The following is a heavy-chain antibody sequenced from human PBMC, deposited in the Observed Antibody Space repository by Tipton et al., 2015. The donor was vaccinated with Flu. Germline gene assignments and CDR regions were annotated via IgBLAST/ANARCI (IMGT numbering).Heavy chain of an antibody. D-gene: IGHD3-10*01. J-gene: IGHJ4*02. CDR3: VRKGFGDY. CDR2: IKQDGSER. V-gene: IGHV3-7*01. CDR1: GFTFSDYW. Sequence: SLRLSCAASGFTFSDYWMAWVRQAPGKGLEWVANIKQDGSERYYVDSVKGRFTISRDNAKNSLFLQMNSLRVEDTAVYYCVRKGFGDYWGQGILVTVSS.